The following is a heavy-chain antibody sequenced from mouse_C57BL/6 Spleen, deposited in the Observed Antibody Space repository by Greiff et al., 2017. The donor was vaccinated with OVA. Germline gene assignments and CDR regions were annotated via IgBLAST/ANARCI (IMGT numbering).Heavy chain of an antibody. CDR2: INPNNGGT. J-gene: IGHJ3*01. CDR1: GYTFTDYY. Sequence: EVQLQQSGPELVKPGASVKISCKASGYTFTDYYMNWVKQSHGKSLEWIGDINPNNGGTSYNQKFKGKATLTVDKSSSTAYMERRSLTSEDSAVYYGARDGYYKDWFAYWGQGTLVTVSA. CDR3: ARDGYYKDWFAY. V-gene: IGHV1-26*01. D-gene: IGHD2-3*01.